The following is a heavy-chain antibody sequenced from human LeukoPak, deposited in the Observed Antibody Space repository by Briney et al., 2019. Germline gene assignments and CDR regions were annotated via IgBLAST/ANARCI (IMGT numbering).Heavy chain of an antibody. Sequence: ASVKDSCKASGYTFTSYGISWVRQAPGQGLEWMGWISAYNGNTNYAQKLQGGVTMTTDTSTSTAYMELRSLRSDDTAVYYCARLVVIAAAGQYYFDYWGQGTLVTVSS. J-gene: IGHJ4*02. D-gene: IGHD6-13*01. CDR2: ISAYNGNT. CDR1: GYTFTSYG. CDR3: ARLVVIAAAGQYYFDY. V-gene: IGHV1-18*01.